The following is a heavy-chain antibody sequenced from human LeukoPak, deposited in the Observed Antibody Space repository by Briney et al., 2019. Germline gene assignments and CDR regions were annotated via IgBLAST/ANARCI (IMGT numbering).Heavy chain of an antibody. Sequence: GASVKVSCKASGYTFTTYDINWVRQATGQGLEWMGWMNPNSGNTGYAQKFQGRVTMTRDTSISTAYMELSRLRSDDTAVYYCARDPAGVEGYYYYYMDVWGKGTTVTVSS. CDR2: MNPNSGNT. V-gene: IGHV1-8*01. CDR1: GYTFTTYD. CDR3: ARDPAGVEGYYYYYMDV. J-gene: IGHJ6*03. D-gene: IGHD2-8*01.